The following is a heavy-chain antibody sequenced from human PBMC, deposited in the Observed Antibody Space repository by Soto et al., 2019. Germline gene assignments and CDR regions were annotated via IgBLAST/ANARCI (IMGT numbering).Heavy chain of an antibody. Sequence: PGGSLRLSCAASGFTVSGNHMTWVRQAPGKGLEYVSVIYSGGSTFYADSVRGRFTISRDNSKNTLYLQMNSLRVEDTAVYYCVRDIAALPAYWAQRTLVTVSS. J-gene: IGHJ4*01. V-gene: IGHV3-66*01. CDR3: VRDIAALPAY. CDR1: GFTVSGNH. D-gene: IGHD6-6*01. CDR2: IYSGGST.